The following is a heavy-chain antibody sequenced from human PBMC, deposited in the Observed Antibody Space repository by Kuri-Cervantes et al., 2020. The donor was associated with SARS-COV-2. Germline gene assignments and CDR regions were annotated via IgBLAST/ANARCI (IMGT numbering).Heavy chain of an antibody. D-gene: IGHD5-18*01. CDR2: ISSSSSTI. CDR3: AKDRGYSYGQPDAFDI. Sequence: GESLKISCVASEFTFSSYEMNWVRQAPGKGLEWVSYISSSSSTIYYADSVKGRFTISRDNAKNSLYLQMNSLRAEDTAVYYCAKDRGYSYGQPDAFDIWGQGTMVTVSS. J-gene: IGHJ3*02. CDR1: EFTFSSYE. V-gene: IGHV3-48*01.